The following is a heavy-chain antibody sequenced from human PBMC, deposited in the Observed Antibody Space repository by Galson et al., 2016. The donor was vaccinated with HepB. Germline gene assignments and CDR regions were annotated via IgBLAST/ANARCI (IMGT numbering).Heavy chain of an antibody. V-gene: IGHV4-34*01. CDR1: GGSFNAYY. CDR2: INHSGFT. CDR3: AGVVVAATNWFDP. D-gene: IGHD2-15*01. Sequence: SETLSLTCGVSGGSFNAYYWSWIRQSPGKGLEWIGEINHSGFTKYNPSLKSRVTISVDTSKSQFSLNLTSMTAADTAVYYCAGVVVAATNWFDPWGQGTLVTVSS. J-gene: IGHJ5*02.